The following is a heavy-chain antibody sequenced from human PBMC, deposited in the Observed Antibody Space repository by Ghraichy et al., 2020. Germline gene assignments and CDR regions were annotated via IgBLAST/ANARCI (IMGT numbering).Heavy chain of an antibody. CDR1: GGTFSSYA. CDR3: AEGVYYYYGMDV. CDR2: IIPIFGTA. Sequence: SVKVSCKASGGTFSSYAISWVRQAPGQGLEWMGGIIPIFGTANYAQKFQGRVTITADESTSTAYMELSSLRSEDTAVYYCAEGVYYYYGMDVWGQGTTVTVSS. D-gene: IGHD3-16*01. V-gene: IGHV1-69*13. J-gene: IGHJ6*02.